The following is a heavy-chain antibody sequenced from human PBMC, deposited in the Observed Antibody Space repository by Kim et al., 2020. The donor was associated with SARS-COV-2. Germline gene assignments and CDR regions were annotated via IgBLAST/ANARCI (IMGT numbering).Heavy chain of an antibody. CDR1: GGSISSYY. CDR3: ARGGAGNWNYIFY. V-gene: IGHV4-59*01. D-gene: IGHD1-7*01. Sequence: SETLSLTCTVSGGSISSYYWSWIRQPPGKGLEWIGYIYYSGSTNYNPSLKSRVTISVDTSKNQFSLKLSSVTAADTAVYYCARGGAGNWNYIFYWGQGTL. J-gene: IGHJ4*02. CDR2: IYYSGST.